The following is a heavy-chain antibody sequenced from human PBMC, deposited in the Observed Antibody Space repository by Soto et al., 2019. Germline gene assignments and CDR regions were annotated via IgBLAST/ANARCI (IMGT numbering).Heavy chain of an antibody. V-gene: IGHV3-30*14. Sequence: QVQLVESGGGVVQPGRSLRLSCAASGFTFSSYAMHWVRQAPGKGLEWVAVISSDGSNKYYADSVKGRFTISRDNSKNTLYRQMNSLRAEDTAVYYCARRVGAITYYFDYWGQGTLVTVTS. J-gene: IGHJ4*02. D-gene: IGHD1-26*01. CDR1: GFTFSSYA. CDR3: ARRVGAITYYFDY. CDR2: ISSDGSNK.